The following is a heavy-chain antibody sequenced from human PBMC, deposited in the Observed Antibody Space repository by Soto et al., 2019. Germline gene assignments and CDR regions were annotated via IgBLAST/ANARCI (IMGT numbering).Heavy chain of an antibody. D-gene: IGHD3-16*02. CDR1: GGSISSGDYY. Sequence: SETLSLTCTVSGGSISSGDYYWSWIRQPPGKGLEWIGYIYYSGSTYYNPSLKSRVTISVDTSKNQFSLKLSSVTAADTAVYYCAREQDDYVWGSYRKTQDAFDIWGQGTMVTVSS. V-gene: IGHV4-30-4*01. CDR3: AREQDDYVWGSYRKTQDAFDI. CDR2: IYYSGST. J-gene: IGHJ3*02.